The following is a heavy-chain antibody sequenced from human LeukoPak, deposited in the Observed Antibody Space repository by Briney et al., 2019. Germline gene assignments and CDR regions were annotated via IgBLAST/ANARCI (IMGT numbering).Heavy chain of an antibody. CDR1: GGSFSGYY. Sequence: SETLSLTCAVYGGSFSGYYWSWIRQPPGKGLEWIGEINHSGSTNYNPSLKSRVTISVDTSKNQFSLKLSSVTAADTAVHYCARGFRSYPSYYGMDVWGQGTTVTVSS. CDR3: ARGFRSYPSYYGMDV. J-gene: IGHJ6*02. CDR2: INHSGST. V-gene: IGHV4-34*01. D-gene: IGHD1-26*01.